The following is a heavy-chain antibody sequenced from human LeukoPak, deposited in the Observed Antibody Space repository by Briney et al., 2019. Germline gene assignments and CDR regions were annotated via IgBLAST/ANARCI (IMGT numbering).Heavy chain of an antibody. CDR1: GGSISSYY. CDR2: INHSGST. CDR3: ARGLYTVNFDY. J-gene: IGHJ4*02. Sequence: SETLSLTCTVSGGSISSYYWSWIRQPPGKGLEWIGEINHSGSTNYNPSLKSRVTISVDTSKNQFSLKLSSVTAADTALYYCARGLYTVNFDYWGQGTLVTVSS. D-gene: IGHD4-11*01. V-gene: IGHV4-34*01.